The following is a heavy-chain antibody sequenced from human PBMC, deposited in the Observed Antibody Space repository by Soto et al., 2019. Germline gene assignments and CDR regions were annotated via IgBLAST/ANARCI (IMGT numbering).Heavy chain of an antibody. J-gene: IGHJ4*02. CDR2: ILYNGSNG. D-gene: IGHD5-18*01. CDR1: GFTFSSYA. Sequence: VGSLRLSCAASGFTFSSYAMHWVRQAPGKGLEWVAIILYNGSNGYYADSVKGRFTISRDNSKNTLYLQMNSLSPEDTAVYYCAKDTSWDTAMVVLDYWGQGTLVTVSS. V-gene: IGHV3-30*04. CDR3: AKDTSWDTAMVVLDY.